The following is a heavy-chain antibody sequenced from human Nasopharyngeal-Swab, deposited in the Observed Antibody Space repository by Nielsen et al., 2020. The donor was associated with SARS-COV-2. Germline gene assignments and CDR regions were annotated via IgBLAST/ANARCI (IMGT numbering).Heavy chain of an antibody. D-gene: IGHD5-18*01. CDR3: SRDPFGAMVDYFDY. V-gene: IGHV3-23*01. J-gene: IGHJ4*02. Sequence: GGSLRLSCAASGFTFTSYAMSWVRQAPGKGLEWVSGTSGSGDATYYADSVKGRFTVSRDNAKNTLYLQMNSLRAEDTAVYYCSRDPFGAMVDYFDYWGQGTLVTVSS. CDR1: GFTFTSYA. CDR2: TSGSGDAT.